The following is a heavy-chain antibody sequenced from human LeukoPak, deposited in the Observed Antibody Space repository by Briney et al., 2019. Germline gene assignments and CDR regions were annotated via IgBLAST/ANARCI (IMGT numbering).Heavy chain of an antibody. CDR1: GFTFSSYA. CDR3: ASGDYGVYLDAFDI. D-gene: IGHD4-17*01. J-gene: IGHJ3*02. V-gene: IGHV3-30-3*01. CDR2: ISYDGSNK. Sequence: PGGSLRLSCAASGFTFSSYAMHWVRQAPGKGLEWVAVISYDGSNKYYADSVKGRFTISRDNSKNTLYLQMNSLRAEDTAVYYCASGDYGVYLDAFDIWGQGTMVTVSS.